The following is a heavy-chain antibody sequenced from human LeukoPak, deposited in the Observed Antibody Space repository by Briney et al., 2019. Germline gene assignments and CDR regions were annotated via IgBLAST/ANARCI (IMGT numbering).Heavy chain of an antibody. J-gene: IGHJ4*02. CDR2: INPNSGGT. Sequence: ASVKVSCKASGYTFTGYYVHWVRQAPGQGLEWMGWINPNSGGTNYAQKFQGRVTMTRDTSISTAYMELSRLRSDDTAVYYCARAPRRYCSSTSCFDYWGQGTLVTVSS. D-gene: IGHD2-2*01. V-gene: IGHV1-2*02. CDR1: GYTFTGYY. CDR3: ARAPRRYCSSTSCFDY.